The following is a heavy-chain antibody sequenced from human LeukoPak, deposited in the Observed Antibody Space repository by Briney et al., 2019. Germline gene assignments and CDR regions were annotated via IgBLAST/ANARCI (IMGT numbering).Heavy chain of an antibody. J-gene: IGHJ5*02. CDR1: GGSISSGSYY. D-gene: IGHD2-2*01. CDR2: IYTSGST. Sequence: PSETLSLTCTVSGGSISSGSYYWSWIRQPAGKGLEWIGRIYTSGSTNYNPSLKSRVTISVDTSKNQFSLKLSSVTAADTAVYYCAREDIVVVPAAISWFDPWGQGTLVTVSS. CDR3: AREDIVVVPAAISWFDP. V-gene: IGHV4-61*02.